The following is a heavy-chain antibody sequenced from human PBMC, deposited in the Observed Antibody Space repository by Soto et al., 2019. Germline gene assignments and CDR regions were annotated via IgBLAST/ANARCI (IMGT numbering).Heavy chain of an antibody. CDR3: ANHYSVYNYFDP. J-gene: IGHJ5*02. CDR2: LTTSGGHT. Sequence: GGSLRLSCAASGFIFTSYSMVWVRQAPGKGLEWVSTLTTSGGHTYYADSVKGRFTISGDNSKNTLYLQMYSLRAGDTAVYYCANHYSVYNYFDPWGQGTLVTVSS. V-gene: IGHV3-23*01. CDR1: GFIFTSYS. D-gene: IGHD4-4*01.